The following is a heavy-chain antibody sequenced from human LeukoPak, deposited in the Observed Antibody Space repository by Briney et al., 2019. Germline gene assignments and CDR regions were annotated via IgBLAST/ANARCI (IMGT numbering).Heavy chain of an antibody. V-gene: IGHV3-11*06. CDR3: ARVRLSRLGVHYFDY. D-gene: IGHD3-16*02. Sequence: GGSLRLSCAASGFTFSDYYMSWIRQAPGKGLEWVSYISSNSSYTNYADSVKGRFTISRDNAKNSLYLQMNSLRAEDTAVYYCARVRLSRLGVHYFDYWGQGTLVTVSS. CDR1: GFTFSDYY. J-gene: IGHJ4*02. CDR2: ISSNSSYT.